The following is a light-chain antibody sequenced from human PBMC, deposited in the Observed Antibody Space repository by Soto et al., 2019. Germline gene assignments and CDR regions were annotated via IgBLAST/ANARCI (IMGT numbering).Light chain of an antibody. Sequence: DIQMTQSPSSLSASVGDRVTITCRASQGISTYLVWYQHRHGRAPKLLIYDASSLVSVVPSRFSGSGSWTDFTLTISSLQPEDFATYYCQQSYSTPYTFGQGTKLETK. CDR1: QGISTY. V-gene: IGKV1-39*01. CDR2: DAS. CDR3: QQSYSTPYT. J-gene: IGKJ2*01.